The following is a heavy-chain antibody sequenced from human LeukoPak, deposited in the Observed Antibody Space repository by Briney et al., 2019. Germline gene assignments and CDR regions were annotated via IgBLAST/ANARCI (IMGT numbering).Heavy chain of an antibody. D-gene: IGHD4-17*01. CDR3: ARHYEHFDY. CDR1: GDSVSGYY. V-gene: IGHV4-30-4*01. Sequence: PSETLSLTCTVSGDSVSGYYWSWIRQPPGKGLEWIGYIYYSGSTYYNPSLKSRVTISVDTSKNQFSLKLSSVTAADTAVYYCARHYEHFDYWGQGTLVTVSS. CDR2: IYYSGST. J-gene: IGHJ4*02.